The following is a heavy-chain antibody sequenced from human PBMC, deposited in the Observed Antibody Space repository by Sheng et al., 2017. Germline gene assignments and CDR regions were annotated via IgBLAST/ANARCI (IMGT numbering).Heavy chain of an antibody. CDR2: IWYDGSNK. CDR3: ARSRWLAALLLDY. CDR1: GFTFSSYG. V-gene: IGHV3-33*01. D-gene: IGHD3-10*01. Sequence: QVQLVESGGGVVQPGRSLRLSCAASGFTFSSYGMHWVRQAPGKGLEWVAFIWYDGSNKYYADSVKGRFTISRDNSKNTLYLQMNSLRAEDTAVYYCARSRWLAALLLDYWGQ. J-gene: IGHJ4*01.